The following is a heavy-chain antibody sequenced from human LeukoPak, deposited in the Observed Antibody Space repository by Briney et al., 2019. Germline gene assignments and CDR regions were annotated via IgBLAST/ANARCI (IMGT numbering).Heavy chain of an antibody. V-gene: IGHV3-7*01. CDR1: GFTFNNYW. CDR3: ARGKNSAS. CDR2: IKEDGVEK. J-gene: IGHJ5*02. Sequence: GGSLRLSCAASGFTFNNYWMTWVRQAPGKGLEWVANIKEDGVEKYYVDSVKGRFTISRDNAKNSLYQQMNSLRDEDTAVYYCARGKNSASWGQGTLVIVSS. D-gene: IGHD4-11*01.